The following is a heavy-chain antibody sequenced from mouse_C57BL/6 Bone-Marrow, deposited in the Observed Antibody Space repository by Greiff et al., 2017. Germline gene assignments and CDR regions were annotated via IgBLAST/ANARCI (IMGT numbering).Heavy chain of an antibody. CDR3: ARDDDYSYAMDY. Sequence: QVQLQQSGAELARPGASVKLSCKASGYTFTSYGISWVKQRPGQGLEWIGEIYPRSGNTYYNETFKGKATLTADKSSSTAYMELRSLTSEDSAVYFCARDDDYSYAMDYWGQGTSVTVSS. CDR1: GYTFTSYG. V-gene: IGHV1-81*01. J-gene: IGHJ4*01. CDR2: IYPRSGNT. D-gene: IGHD2-4*01.